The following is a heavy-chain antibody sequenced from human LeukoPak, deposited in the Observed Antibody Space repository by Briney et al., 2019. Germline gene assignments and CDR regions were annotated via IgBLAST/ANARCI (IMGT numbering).Heavy chain of an antibody. CDR3: AEDSDYVWGSYRYPPYYDY. CDR2: ISGSGGST. D-gene: IGHD3-16*02. Sequence: GGSLRLSCAASGFTFSSYAMSWVRQAPGKGLEWVSAISGSGGSTYYADSVKGRFTISRDNSKNTLYLQMNSLRAEDTAVYYCAEDSDYVWGSYRYPPYYDYWGQGTLVTVSS. V-gene: IGHV3-23*01. J-gene: IGHJ4*02. CDR1: GFTFSSYA.